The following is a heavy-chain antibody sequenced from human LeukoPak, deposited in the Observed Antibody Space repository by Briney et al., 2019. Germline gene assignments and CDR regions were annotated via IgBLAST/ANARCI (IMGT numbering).Heavy chain of an antibody. V-gene: IGHV3-7*01. CDR1: GFTFSSYW. J-gene: IGHJ4*02. Sequence: PGGSLRLSCAASGFTFSSYWMSWVRQAPGKGLEWVANIKQDGSEKYYVDSVKGRFTISRDNAKNSVYLQMNSLRVEDTAVYYCARDLKWELLGYFDYWGQGTLVTVSS. CDR3: ARDLKWELLGYFDY. CDR2: IKQDGSEK. D-gene: IGHD1-26*01.